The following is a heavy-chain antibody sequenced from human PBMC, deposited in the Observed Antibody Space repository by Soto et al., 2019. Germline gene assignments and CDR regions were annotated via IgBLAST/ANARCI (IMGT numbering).Heavy chain of an antibody. V-gene: IGHV3-66*01. CDR3: ASAKLLLPWLFDY. J-gene: IGHJ4*02. D-gene: IGHD2-15*01. CDR1: GFIVNSNY. CDR2: IYSGGST. Sequence: GGSLRLSCAASGFIVNSNYMSWVRQAPGKGLEWVSVIYSGGSTYYADSVKGRFTIPRDDSKNTLFLQMKSLRAEDTAVYYCASAKLLLPWLFDYWGQGTLVTVSS.